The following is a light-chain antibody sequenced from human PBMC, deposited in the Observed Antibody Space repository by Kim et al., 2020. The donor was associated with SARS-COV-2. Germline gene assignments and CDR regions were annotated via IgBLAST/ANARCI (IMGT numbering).Light chain of an antibody. J-gene: IGKJ2*03. Sequence: RATLNCNSSQTVLYNSINKNYLAWYQQTPGQAPKLLIYWASIRESGVSDRFSGSGSETDFTLTISSLQAEDVAVYSCQQYYSTPPSFGQGTKLEIK. V-gene: IGKV4-1*01. CDR1: QTVLYNSINKNY. CDR2: WAS. CDR3: QQYYSTPPS.